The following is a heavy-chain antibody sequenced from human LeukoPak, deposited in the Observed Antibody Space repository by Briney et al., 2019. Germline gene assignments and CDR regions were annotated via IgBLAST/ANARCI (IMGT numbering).Heavy chain of an antibody. J-gene: IGHJ2*01. CDR3: ARVGDHYHWYLDV. CDR2: LYSGGST. Sequence: GGSLRLSCEGSGFSVSTNYMNWVRQAPGKGLEWVSILYSGGSTYYADSVRGRFTVSRDSSKNTLYLHMNSLRAEDTAVYYCARVGDHYHWYLDVWGRGTLVAASS. CDR1: GFSVSTNY. D-gene: IGHD3-10*01. V-gene: IGHV3-53*01.